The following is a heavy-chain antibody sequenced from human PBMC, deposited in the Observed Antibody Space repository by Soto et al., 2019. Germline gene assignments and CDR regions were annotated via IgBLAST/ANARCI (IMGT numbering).Heavy chain of an antibody. V-gene: IGHV1-69*02. J-gene: IGHJ3*01. Sequence: QVHLEQSGAEVKKPGSSVKVSCKAAGGTFSTYTLIWVRQAPGQGLEWMGRIISMLTVTNSAQKFQGRVTLTADKSTRTAFMELTSLTSDDTAVYYCSIGSWSAETFDVWGQGTMVTVSS. CDR3: SIGSWSAETFDV. CDR2: IISMLTVT. D-gene: IGHD2-2*01. CDR1: GGTFSTYT.